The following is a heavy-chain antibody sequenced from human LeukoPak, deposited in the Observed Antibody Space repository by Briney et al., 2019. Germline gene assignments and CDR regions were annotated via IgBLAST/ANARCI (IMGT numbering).Heavy chain of an antibody. J-gene: IGHJ6*02. CDR2: IYSAGGT. Sequence: GGSLRLSCAASGFTVSSNYMTWVRQAPGKGLEWVSLIYSAGGTCYTDTVKGRFSISRHSSKITLYLEMNSMRGEDKAVYLCARFLGLITIAGVVPYGMDVWGQGTTVTVSS. V-gene: IGHV3-53*04. CDR3: ARFLGLITIAGVVPYGMDV. CDR1: GFTVSSNY. D-gene: IGHD3-3*01.